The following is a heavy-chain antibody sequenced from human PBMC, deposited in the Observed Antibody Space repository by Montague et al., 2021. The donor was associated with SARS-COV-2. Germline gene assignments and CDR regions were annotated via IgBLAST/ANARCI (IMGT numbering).Heavy chain of an antibody. CDR3: ARLPLVSSWSRAAGYYYYGKDV. Sequence: SETRSLTCTVSGGSISRSTSSWAWIRQPPGKGLEWIGSISYTGSTXYKPSLKSRVTISVDTSRNQFSLRLSSVTAADTSAYYCARLPLVSSWSRAAGYYYYGKDVWGQGTTVTVSS. CDR2: ISYTGST. J-gene: IGHJ6*02. D-gene: IGHD6-13*01. V-gene: IGHV4-39*01. CDR1: GGSISRSTSS.